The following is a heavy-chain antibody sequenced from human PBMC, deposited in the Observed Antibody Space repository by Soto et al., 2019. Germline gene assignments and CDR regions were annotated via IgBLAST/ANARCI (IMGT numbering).Heavy chain of an antibody. CDR3: AREPNERFYFDY. Sequence: ASVKVSCKASGYSFTNYYLHWFRQAPGQGLEWLGIVGPGGGRTEYAPRFQGRVSLTSDTSASTVYMELTSLTSEDTAVYYCAREPNERFYFDYWGQGTLVTVS. CDR2: VGPGGGRT. J-gene: IGHJ4*02. V-gene: IGHV1-46*01. CDR1: GYSFTNYY.